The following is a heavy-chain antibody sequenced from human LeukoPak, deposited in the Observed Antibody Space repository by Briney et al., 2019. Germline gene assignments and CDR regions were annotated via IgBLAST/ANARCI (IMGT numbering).Heavy chain of an antibody. J-gene: IGHJ1*01. V-gene: IGHV4-59*01. Sequence: PSKTLSLTCSVSGGSISSYYWTWIRQPPGKGLEWIGYRYYSGSTTYNPSLKSRVTISVDTSKSQFSLKLISVTAADTAIYYCARVRGDFETDWGQGTLVTVSS. CDR1: GGSISSYY. CDR2: RYYSGST. CDR3: ARVRGDFETD. D-gene: IGHD3-16*01.